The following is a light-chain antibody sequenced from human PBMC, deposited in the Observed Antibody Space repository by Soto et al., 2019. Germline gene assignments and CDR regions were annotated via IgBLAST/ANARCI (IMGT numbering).Light chain of an antibody. CDR2: EVS. CDR3: SSYTSSNTLYV. Sequence: QSALTQPASVSGSPGQSITISCTGTSNDIGDYNYVSWFQQHPGKAPKLMIYEVSNRPSGISTRFSGSKSGNTAPLTISGLQAEDEADYYCSSYTSSNTLYVFGTGTKVTVL. V-gene: IGLV2-14*01. CDR1: SNDIGDYNY. J-gene: IGLJ1*01.